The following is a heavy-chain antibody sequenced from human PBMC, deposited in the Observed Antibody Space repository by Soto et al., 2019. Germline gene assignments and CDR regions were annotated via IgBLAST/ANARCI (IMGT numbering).Heavy chain of an antibody. D-gene: IGHD3-22*01. CDR2: LNTDGSVT. CDR3: ARGPYYNNIPLLDC. J-gene: IGHJ4*02. Sequence: PGGSLRLSCAASGFSFSSYWMHWVRRAPGKGLVWVSRLNTDGSVTDYADSVKGRFTISRDNAKNTLYLQMNSLRAEDTAVYYCARGPYYNNIPLLDCWGQGTLVTVSS. CDR1: GFSFSSYW. V-gene: IGHV3-74*01.